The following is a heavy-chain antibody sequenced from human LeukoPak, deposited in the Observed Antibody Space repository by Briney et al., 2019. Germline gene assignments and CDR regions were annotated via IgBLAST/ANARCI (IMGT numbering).Heavy chain of an antibody. CDR2: ISYDGSNK. CDR3: ARDPLLRYFDWPYRLGAFDI. Sequence: PGGSLRLSCAASGFTFSSYAMHWVRQAPGKGLEWVAVISYDGSNKYYADSVKGRFTISRDNSKNTLYLQMNSLRAEDTAVYYCARDPLLRYFDWPYRLGAFDIWGQGTMVTVSS. V-gene: IGHV3-30-3*01. D-gene: IGHD3-9*01. CDR1: GFTFSSYA. J-gene: IGHJ3*02.